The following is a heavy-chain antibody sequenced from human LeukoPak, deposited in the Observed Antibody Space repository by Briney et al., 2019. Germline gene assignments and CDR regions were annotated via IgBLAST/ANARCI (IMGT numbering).Heavy chain of an antibody. V-gene: IGHV4-61*02. D-gene: IGHD4-17*01. CDR3: ARGDYGDYVGGGFDP. Sequence: SETLSLTCTVSGASISSGSYYWSWIRQPAGKGLEWIGRIYTSGSTNYNPSLKSLVTISVDTSKNQFSLKLSSVTAADTAVYYCARGDYGDYVGGGFDPWGQGTLVTVSS. CDR1: GASISSGSYY. CDR2: IYTSGST. J-gene: IGHJ5*02.